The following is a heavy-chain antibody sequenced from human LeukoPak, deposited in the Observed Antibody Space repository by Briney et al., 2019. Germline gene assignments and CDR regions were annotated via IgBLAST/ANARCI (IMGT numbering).Heavy chain of an antibody. D-gene: IGHD6-13*01. CDR1: GYTFTNHW. Sequence: GESRKISCKGSGYTFTNHWISWVRQMPGKGLEWMGKIDPSDSYTNYSPSFQGHVTISADKSISTAYLQWSSLKASDTAMYYCARSSSGFFDYWGQGTLVTVSS. CDR2: IDPSDSYT. CDR3: ARSSSGFFDY. J-gene: IGHJ4*02. V-gene: IGHV5-10-1*01.